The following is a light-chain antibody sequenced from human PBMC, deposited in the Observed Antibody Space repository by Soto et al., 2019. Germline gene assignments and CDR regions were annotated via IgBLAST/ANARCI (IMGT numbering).Light chain of an antibody. CDR3: QQYRCLPPT. Sequence: EIVMTQSPAPLSVSPGERPTLSSWAIASVSTNVAWYQQKPGQAPRLLIFGASSRALSIPASFGGSGSETEFTLTIDSLQAEDFALDFYQQYRCLPPTFGQGTKVEV. CDR1: ASVSTN. J-gene: IGKJ1*01. CDR2: GAS. V-gene: IGKV3-15*01.